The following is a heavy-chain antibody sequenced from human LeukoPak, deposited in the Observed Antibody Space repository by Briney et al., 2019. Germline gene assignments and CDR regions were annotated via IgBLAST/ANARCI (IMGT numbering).Heavy chain of an antibody. J-gene: IGHJ4*02. CDR1: GFTFSSYS. D-gene: IGHD2-15*01. V-gene: IGHV3-21*01. CDR2: ISSSSSYI. Sequence: GGSLRLSCAASGFTFSSYSMNWVRQAPGKGLEWVSSISSSSSYIYYADSVKGRFTISRDNSKNTVHLQMNSLRAADTALYFCARDLGGIYYIAYWGQGTLVTVSS. CDR3: ARDLGGIYYIAY.